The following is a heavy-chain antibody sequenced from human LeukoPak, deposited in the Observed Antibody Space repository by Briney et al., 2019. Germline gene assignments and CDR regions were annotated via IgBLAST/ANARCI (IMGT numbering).Heavy chain of an antibody. D-gene: IGHD4-23*01. CDR2: IRQDGSEK. J-gene: IGHJ4*02. CDR1: GFTFPNYW. V-gene: IGHV3-7*01. CDR3: ARDGYSSNSIVY. Sequence: GGSLRLSCAASGFTFPNYWMSWVRQAPGKGLEWVANIRQDGSEKFYVYCLKSRFTISRDNDKSSLYLQMNSLRGEDTAVYYCARDGYSSNSIVYWGQDTRDTVSS.